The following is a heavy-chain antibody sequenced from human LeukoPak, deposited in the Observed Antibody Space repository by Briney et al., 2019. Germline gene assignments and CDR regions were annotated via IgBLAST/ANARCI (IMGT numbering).Heavy chain of an antibody. J-gene: IGHJ4*02. CDR1: GYTFTSYD. CDR2: MNPNSGNT. Sequence: ASVKVSCKASGYTFTSYDINWVRQATGQGLEWMGWMNPNSGNTGYAQKFQGRVTMTRYTSISTAYMELSSLRSEDTAVYYCARVGYDYGDSPDYWGQGTLVTVSS. V-gene: IGHV1-8*01. D-gene: IGHD4-17*01. CDR3: ARVGYDYGDSPDY.